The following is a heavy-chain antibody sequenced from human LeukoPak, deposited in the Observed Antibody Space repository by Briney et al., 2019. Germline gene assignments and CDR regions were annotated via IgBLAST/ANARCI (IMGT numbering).Heavy chain of an antibody. CDR1: GFTFSSFG. CDR3: ARGWGGLGWFFDY. J-gene: IGHJ4*02. CDR2: IWYDGSAK. D-gene: IGHD4-23*01. Sequence: GGSLRLSCAASGFTFSSFGIHWVRQAPGRGLEGVAIIWYDGSAKYFADSVKGRFTVSRDNSKNTLYLQMNSLRAEDTAVYYCARGWGGLGWFFDYWGQGTLVTVSS. V-gene: IGHV3-33*01.